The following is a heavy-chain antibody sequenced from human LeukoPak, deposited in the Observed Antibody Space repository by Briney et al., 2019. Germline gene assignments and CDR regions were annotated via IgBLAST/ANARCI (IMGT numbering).Heavy chain of an antibody. CDR3: ARGYNWASPTRNFYYMDV. D-gene: IGHD1-20*01. V-gene: IGHV4-4*07. CDR1: GGSNSSYY. Sequence: PSETQSLTCTVSGGSNSSYYWSWIRQPAGKGLEWIGRIYSSGSTNYNPSLKSRVTMSVDTSQNQFSLKVSSVTAADTAVYYCARGYNWASPTRNFYYMDVWGKGTTVTVSS. CDR2: IYSSGST. J-gene: IGHJ6*03.